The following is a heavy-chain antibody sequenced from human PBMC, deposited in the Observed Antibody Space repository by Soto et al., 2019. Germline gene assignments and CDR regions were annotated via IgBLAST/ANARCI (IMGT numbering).Heavy chain of an antibody. Sequence: PXESLKVACQGSGYSFTTYWISWVLQMPGKGLEWMGTIDPSDSYTNYSPSFQGHVTISADKSISTAYLQWSSLKASDTAMYYCARHCSSTSCYYDYYGMDVWGQGTTVTVSS. CDR2: IDPSDSYT. V-gene: IGHV5-10-1*01. J-gene: IGHJ6*02. CDR3: ARHCSSTSCYYDYYGMDV. D-gene: IGHD2-2*01. CDR1: GYSFTTYW.